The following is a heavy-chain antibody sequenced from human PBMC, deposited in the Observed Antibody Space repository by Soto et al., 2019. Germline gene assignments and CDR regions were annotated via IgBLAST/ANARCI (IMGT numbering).Heavy chain of an antibody. CDR1: GFTVSSNY. CDR3: ARGLLLDSTDDYAGIEYFQH. D-gene: IGHD4-17*01. CDR2: IYSGGST. V-gene: IGHV3-66*01. Sequence: GGSLRLSCAASGFTVSSNYMSWVRQAPGKGLEWVSVIYSGGSTYYADSVKGRFTISRDNSKNTLYLQMNSLRAEDTAVYYCARGLLLDSTDDYAGIEYFQHWGQGTLVTVSS. J-gene: IGHJ1*01.